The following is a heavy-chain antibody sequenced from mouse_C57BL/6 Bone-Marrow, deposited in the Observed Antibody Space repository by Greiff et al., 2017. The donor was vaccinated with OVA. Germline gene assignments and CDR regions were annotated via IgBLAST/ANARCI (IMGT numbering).Heavy chain of an antibody. J-gene: IGHJ2*01. CDR3: ARNVGLRYYFDY. Sequence: VKVVESGPGLVQPSQSLSITCTVSGFSLTSYGVHWVRQSPGKGLEWLGVIWSGGSTDYNAAFISRLSISKDNSKSQVFFKMNSLQADDTAIYYCARNVGLRYYFDYWGQGTTLTVSS. D-gene: IGHD2-4*01. V-gene: IGHV2-2*01. CDR2: IWSGGST. CDR1: GFSLTSYG.